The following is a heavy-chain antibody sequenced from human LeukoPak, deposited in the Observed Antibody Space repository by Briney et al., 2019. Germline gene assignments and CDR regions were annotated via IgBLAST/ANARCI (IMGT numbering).Heavy chain of an antibody. D-gene: IGHD1-26*01. V-gene: IGHV4-39*01. Sequence: SETLSLTCTVSGGSISSSTYFWGWICQPPGKGLEWIGSIFNSGTTYYNPSLKSRVTISVDTSKNQFSLKLNSVTAADTAVYYCARHGSYYFWFDPWGQGTLVTVSS. CDR3: ARHGSYYFWFDP. CDR1: GGSISSSTYF. J-gene: IGHJ5*02. CDR2: IFNSGTT.